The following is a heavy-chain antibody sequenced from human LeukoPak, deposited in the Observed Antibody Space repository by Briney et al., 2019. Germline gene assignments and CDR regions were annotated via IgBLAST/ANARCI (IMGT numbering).Heavy chain of an antibody. D-gene: IGHD6-19*01. CDR2: INPSGGST. CDR1: GYTFTGYY. CDR3: AREGSAVAGALGHFDY. Sequence: ASVKVSCKASGYTFTGYYIHWVRQAPGQGLEWMGIINPSGGSTSYAQKFQGRVTMTRDTSTSTVYMELSGLRSEDTAVYYCAREGSAVAGALGHFDYWGQGTLVTVSS. J-gene: IGHJ4*02. V-gene: IGHV1-46*01.